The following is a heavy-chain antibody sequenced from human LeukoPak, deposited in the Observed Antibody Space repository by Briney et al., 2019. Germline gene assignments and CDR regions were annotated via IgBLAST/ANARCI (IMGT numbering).Heavy chain of an antibody. V-gene: IGHV3-48*03. D-gene: IGHD2-2*01. J-gene: IGHJ6*04. Sequence: GGSLRLSCAASGFTFSSYEMNWVRQAPGKGLEWVSYISSSGSTIYYADSVKGRFTISRDNAKNSLYLQMNSLRAEDTAVYYCARAEVVPAATQPFSYYYYGTDVWGKGTTVTVSS. CDR1: GFTFSSYE. CDR3: ARAEVVPAATQPFSYYYYGTDV. CDR2: ISSSGSTI.